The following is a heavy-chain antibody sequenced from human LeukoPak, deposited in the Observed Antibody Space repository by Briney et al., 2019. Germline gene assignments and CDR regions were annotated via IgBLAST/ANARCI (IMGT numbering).Heavy chain of an antibody. CDR2: ISGRGVST. CDR1: GFTFSSYA. V-gene: IGHV3-23*01. Sequence: GGSLRLSCAASGFTFSSYAMSWVRQAPGKGLEWVSAISGRGVSTSYADSVKGRFTISRDNSKNTLSLQMNSLRAEDTAVYYCARDLISGPATHDSWGQGALVTVSS. D-gene: IGHD2-15*01. J-gene: IGHJ4*02. CDR3: ARDLISGPATHDS.